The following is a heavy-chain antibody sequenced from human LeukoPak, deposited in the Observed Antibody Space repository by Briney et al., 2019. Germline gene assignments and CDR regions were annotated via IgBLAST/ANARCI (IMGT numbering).Heavy chain of an antibody. CDR2: ISSSSSYI. CDR3: ARDRRGPARLPIDAFDI. D-gene: IGHD6-6*01. J-gene: IGHJ3*02. Sequence: GGSLRLSCAASGFTFSSYSMNWVRQAPGKGLEWVSSISSSSSYIYYADSVKGRFTISRDNAKNSLYLQMNSLRAEDTAVYYCARDRRGPARLPIDAFDIWGQGTMVTVSS. CDR1: GFTFSSYS. V-gene: IGHV3-21*01.